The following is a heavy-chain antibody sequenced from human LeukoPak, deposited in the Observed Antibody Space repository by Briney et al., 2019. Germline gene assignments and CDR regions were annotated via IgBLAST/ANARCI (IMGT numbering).Heavy chain of an antibody. J-gene: IGHJ3*02. Sequence: SQTLSLTCTVSGGSISSGDYYWSWIRQPPGKGLEWIGYIYYSGSTNYNPSLKSRVTISVDKSKNQFSLKLSSVTAADTAVYYCARDGPGYGDYRGAAFDIWGQGTMVTVSS. V-gene: IGHV4-30-4*08. CDR1: GGSISSGDYY. CDR2: IYYSGST. CDR3: ARDGPGYGDYRGAAFDI. D-gene: IGHD4-17*01.